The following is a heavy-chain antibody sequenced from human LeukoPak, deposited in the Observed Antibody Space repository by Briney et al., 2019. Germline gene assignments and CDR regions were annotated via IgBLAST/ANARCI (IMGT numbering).Heavy chain of an antibody. CDR1: GFTFSSYA. CDR2: ISYDGSNK. Sequence: GGSLRLSCAASGFTFSSYAMHWVRQAPGKGLEWVAVISYDGSNKYYADSVKGRFTISRDNSKNTLYLQMNSLRAEDTAVYYCARGGRRDSSGSLFDYWGQGTLVTVSS. D-gene: IGHD3-22*01. V-gene: IGHV3-30*04. CDR3: ARGGRRDSSGSLFDY. J-gene: IGHJ4*02.